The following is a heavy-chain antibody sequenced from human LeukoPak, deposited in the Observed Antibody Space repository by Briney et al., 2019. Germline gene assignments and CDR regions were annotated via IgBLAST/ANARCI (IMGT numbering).Heavy chain of an antibody. CDR2: INHSGST. D-gene: IGHD3-3*01. V-gene: IGHV4-34*01. Sequence: KPSETLSLTCAVYGGSFSGYYWSWIRQTPGKGLEWIGEINHSGSTNYNPSLKSRVTISVDTSKNQFSLKLSSVTAADTAVYYCARGFGFWSGLGSKFDPWGQGTLVTVSS. CDR3: ARGFGFWSGLGSKFDP. CDR1: GGSFSGYY. J-gene: IGHJ5*02.